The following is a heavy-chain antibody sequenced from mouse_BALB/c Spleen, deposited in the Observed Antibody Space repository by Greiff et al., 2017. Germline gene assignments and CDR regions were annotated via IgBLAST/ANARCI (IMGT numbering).Heavy chain of an antibody. CDR1: GYTFTSYW. V-gene: IGHV1-7*01. J-gene: IGHJ2*01. Sequence: GQLQQSGAELAKPGASVKMSCKASGYTFTSYWMHWVKQRPGQGLEWIGYINPSTGYTEYNQKFKDKATLTADKSSSTAYMQLSSLTSEDSAVYYCARGGNYNYWGQGTTLTVSS. CDR2: INPSTGYT. CDR3: ARGGNYNY. D-gene: IGHD2-1*01.